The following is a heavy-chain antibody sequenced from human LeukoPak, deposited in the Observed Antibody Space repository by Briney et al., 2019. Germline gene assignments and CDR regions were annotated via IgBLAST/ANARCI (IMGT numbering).Heavy chain of an antibody. CDR3: ARHVEMATIDWSDP. CDR2: IYYSGST. D-gene: IGHD5-24*01. V-gene: IGHV4-39*01. Sequence: SETLSLTCTVSGGSISSSSYYWGWIRQPPGKGLEWIGSIYYSGSTYYNPSLKSRVTISVDTSKNQFSLKLSSVTAADTAVYYCARHVEMATIDWSDPWGQGTLVTVSS. J-gene: IGHJ5*02. CDR1: GGSISSSSYY.